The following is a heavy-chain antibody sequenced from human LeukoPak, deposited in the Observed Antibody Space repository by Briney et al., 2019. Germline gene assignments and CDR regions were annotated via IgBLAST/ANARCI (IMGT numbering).Heavy chain of an antibody. J-gene: IGHJ4*02. CDR1: NGSIITSSYY. Sequence: SETLSLTCTVSNGSIITSSYYWGWIRQPPVKGLEWIGSIYYRGRTYYSPSLKTRVTISADTSNNQFSLNLSSVTASDTAVYYCARQKILDDNYDSSGYYVDQWGQGSLVTVSS. D-gene: IGHD3-22*01. CDR3: ARQKILDDNYDSSGYYVDQ. CDR2: IYYRGRT. V-gene: IGHV4-39*01.